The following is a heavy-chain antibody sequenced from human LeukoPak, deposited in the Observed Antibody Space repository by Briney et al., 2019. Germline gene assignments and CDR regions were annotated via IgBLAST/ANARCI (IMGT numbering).Heavy chain of an antibody. V-gene: IGHV4-4*07. CDR1: GGSISSYY. CDR2: IYTSGST. Sequence: PSETLSLTCTVSGGSISSYYWSWIRQPAGKGLEWIGRIYTSGSTNYNPSLKSRVTMSVDTSKNQFSLKLSSVTAADTAVYYCARDYCSGGSCCLFDYWGQGTLVTVSS. J-gene: IGHJ4*02. D-gene: IGHD2-15*01. CDR3: ARDYCSGGSCCLFDY.